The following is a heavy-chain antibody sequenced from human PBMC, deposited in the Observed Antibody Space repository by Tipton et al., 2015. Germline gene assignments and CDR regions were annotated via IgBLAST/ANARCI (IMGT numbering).Heavy chain of an antibody. D-gene: IGHD6-13*01. CDR2: IYYSGST. J-gene: IGHJ5*02. CDR1: GGSISSGGYY. V-gene: IGHV4-31*03. Sequence: TLSLTCTVSGGSISSGGYYWSYIRHHPGKGLEWIGYIYYSGSTYYNPSLKRRLTISADTSKNQFSLKLSSVTAADTAVYYCARDLGYWSSSRGWFDPWGQGTLVTVSS. CDR3: ARDLGYWSSSRGWFDP.